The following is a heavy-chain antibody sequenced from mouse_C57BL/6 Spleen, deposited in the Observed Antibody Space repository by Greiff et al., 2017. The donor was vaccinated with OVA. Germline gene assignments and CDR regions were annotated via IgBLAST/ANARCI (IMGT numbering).Heavy chain of an antibody. Sequence: QVQLQQSGAELVKPGASVKLSCKASGYTFTSYWMQWVKQRPGQGLEWIGEIDPSDSYTNYNQKFKGKATLTVDTSSSTAYMQLSSLTSEDSAVYYCARRGDMVTTVVATRGFDYWGQGTTLTVSS. CDR1: GYTFTSYW. CDR2: IDPSDSYT. CDR3: ARRGDMVTTVVATRGFDY. J-gene: IGHJ2*01. D-gene: IGHD1-1*01. V-gene: IGHV1-50*01.